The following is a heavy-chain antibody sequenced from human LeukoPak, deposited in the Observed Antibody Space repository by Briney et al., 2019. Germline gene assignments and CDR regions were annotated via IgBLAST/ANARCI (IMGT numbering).Heavy chain of an antibody. CDR1: GFTFNNYW. CDR2: INNDGSSA. CDR3: ARRGTGHGMDV. V-gene: IGHV3-74*01. Sequence: GGSLRLSCAASGFTFNNYWIHWVRQVPGKGLVWASRINNDGSSASYVDSVKGRFTISRDNAKNTLFLQMNSLRAEDTAVYYCARRGTGHGMDVWGQGTTVIVSS. D-gene: IGHD1-1*01. J-gene: IGHJ6*02.